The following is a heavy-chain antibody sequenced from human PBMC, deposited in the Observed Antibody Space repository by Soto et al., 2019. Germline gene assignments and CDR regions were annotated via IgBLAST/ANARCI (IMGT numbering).Heavy chain of an antibody. J-gene: IGHJ4*02. CDR1: GFTFSNYG. D-gene: IGHD5-18*01. Sequence: QVQLVQSGGGVVQPGRSLRLSCAASGFTFSNYGMHWVRQTPGRGLEWVANIWFPGGNIGYAAFVKGRFTVSRDNSKNMLYLQMDNLEVEDTAVYYCVRDEIQIWSYVGSFDYWGQGTLVSVSS. CDR2: IWFPGGNI. CDR3: VRDEIQIWSYVGSFDY. V-gene: IGHV3-33*01.